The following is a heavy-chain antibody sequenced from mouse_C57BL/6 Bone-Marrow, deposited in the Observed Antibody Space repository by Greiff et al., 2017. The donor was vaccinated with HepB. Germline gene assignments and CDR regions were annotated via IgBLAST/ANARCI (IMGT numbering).Heavy chain of an antibody. CDR1: GFSLTSYG. Sequence: VQVVESGPGLVQPSQSLSITCTVSGFSLTSYGVHWVRQPPGKGLEWLGVIWSGGSTDYNAAFISRLSISKDNSKSQVFFKMNSLQADDTAIYYCAKGGYGNLFDYWGQGTTLTVSS. CDR2: IWSGGST. D-gene: IGHD2-1*01. V-gene: IGHV2-4*01. J-gene: IGHJ2*01. CDR3: AKGGYGNLFDY.